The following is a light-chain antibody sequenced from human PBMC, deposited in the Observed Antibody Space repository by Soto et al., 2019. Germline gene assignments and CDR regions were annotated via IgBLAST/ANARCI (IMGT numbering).Light chain of an antibody. CDR2: RNN. V-gene: IGLV1-47*01. CDR1: ISNIGSNP. J-gene: IGLJ1*01. CDR3: QSYDSSLSYV. Sequence: QSVLTQPPSASGTPGQRVTISCSGGISNIGSNPVYWHQHLPGTAPKLLVYRNNQRPSGVPDRFSDSKSGTSAFLAISGLRSEDEADYYCQSYDSSLSYVFGTGTKVTVL.